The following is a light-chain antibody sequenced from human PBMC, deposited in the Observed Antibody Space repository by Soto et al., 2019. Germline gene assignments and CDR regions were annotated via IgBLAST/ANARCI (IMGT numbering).Light chain of an antibody. CDR2: EAS. J-gene: IGKJ1*01. CDR3: QQRSNWPPWT. Sequence: EIVLTQSPATLSLSPGERVTLSCRASQSVSSYLVWYQQKPGQAPRLLIYEASNRATGIPARFSGSGSGTDFTLTISSLEPEDFAVYYCQQRSNWPPWTFGQGTKVEIK. CDR1: QSVSSY. V-gene: IGKV3-11*01.